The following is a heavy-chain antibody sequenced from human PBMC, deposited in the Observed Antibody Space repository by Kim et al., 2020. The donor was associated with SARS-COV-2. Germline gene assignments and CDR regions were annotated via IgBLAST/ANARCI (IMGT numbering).Heavy chain of an antibody. D-gene: IGHD2-2*01. CDR2: IYRGGQT. CDR3: ARRSSSTWSHDY. Sequence: GGSLRLSCAASGFTVSNNYINWVRQAPGKGLEWVAVIYRGGQTYYTDSVKGRFTVSRDSSKNALFLQMNSLRAEDTAKYYFARRSSSTWSHDYWGQGTLV. J-gene: IGHJ4*02. CDR1: GFTVSNNY. V-gene: IGHV3-53*01.